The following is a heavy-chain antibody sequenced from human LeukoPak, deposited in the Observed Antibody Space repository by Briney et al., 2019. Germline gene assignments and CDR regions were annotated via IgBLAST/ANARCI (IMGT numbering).Heavy chain of an antibody. V-gene: IGHV3-13*01. CDR1: GFTFSSYA. Sequence: GGSLRLSCAASGFTFSSYAMSWVRQAPGKGLEWVSAIGTDGDTFYPGSVKGRFTISRDNAENSLYLQMNSLRAEDTAVYYCARIGVDAFDIWGQGTMVTVSS. J-gene: IGHJ3*02. CDR3: ARIGVDAFDI. CDR2: IGTDGDT.